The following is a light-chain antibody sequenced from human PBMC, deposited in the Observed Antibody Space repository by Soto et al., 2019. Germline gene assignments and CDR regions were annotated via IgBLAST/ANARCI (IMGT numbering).Light chain of an antibody. CDR2: EVA. Sequence: QSVLTQPASVSGSPGQSITISCTGTSSDIGNYKYVSWYQQHPGKAPKLMIYEVANRPSGVSSCYSGSQSGNTASLTISGLQAEDEANYYCSSYTTSNTPLYVFGTGTKVTVL. V-gene: IGLV2-14*01. J-gene: IGLJ1*01. CDR3: SSYTTSNTPLYV. CDR1: SSDIGNYKY.